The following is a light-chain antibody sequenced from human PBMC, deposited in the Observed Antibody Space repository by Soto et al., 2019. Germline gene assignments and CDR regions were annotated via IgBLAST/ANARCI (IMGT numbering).Light chain of an antibody. CDR1: QSISTN. CDR3: QQYNSWPQT. CDR2: DAS. J-gene: IGKJ1*01. Sequence: EMVMTQSPATLSVFPGGTSTLSCRASQSISTNLAWYQHQPGQAPRLLIYDASTRATGVPVRFSGSGSGTEFTLTISGLQSEDFAVYYCQQYNSWPQTFGQGTKVDIK. V-gene: IGKV3-15*01.